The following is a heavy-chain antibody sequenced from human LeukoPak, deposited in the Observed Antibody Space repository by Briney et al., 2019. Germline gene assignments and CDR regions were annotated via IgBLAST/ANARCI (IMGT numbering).Heavy chain of an antibody. CDR1: GFTFSSYS. J-gene: IGHJ3*02. Sequence: PGGSLRLSCAASGFTFSSYSMNWVRQAPGKGLEWVSSISSSSSYIYYADSVKGRFTISRDNAKNPLYLQMNSLRAEDTAVYYCARAKGYSSSHPELDHRLETYHAFDIWGQGTMVTVSS. CDR2: ISSSSSYI. D-gene: IGHD6-13*01. V-gene: IGHV3-21*01. CDR3: ARAKGYSSSHPELDHRLETYHAFDI.